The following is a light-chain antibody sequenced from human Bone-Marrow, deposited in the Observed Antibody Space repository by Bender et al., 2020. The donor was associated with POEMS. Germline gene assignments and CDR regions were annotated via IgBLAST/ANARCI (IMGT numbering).Light chain of an antibody. Sequence: QSALTQPASVSGSPGQSITISCTGTSSDVGSYDLFSWYQQHPDKAPRLIIYDVSKRPSGVPDRLSGSKSGNTASLTISGLQAEDEADYYCCSYAGSYTYVFGTGTKVTVL. CDR3: CSYAGSYTYV. J-gene: IGLJ1*01. CDR1: SSDVGSYDL. V-gene: IGLV2-23*02. CDR2: DVS.